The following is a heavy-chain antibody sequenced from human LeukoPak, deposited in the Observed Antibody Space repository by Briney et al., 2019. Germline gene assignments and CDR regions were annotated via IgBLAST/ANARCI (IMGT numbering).Heavy chain of an antibody. CDR1: GYTFTSYY. CDR3: AREMYYDFWSGYAREYYFDY. Sequence: ASVKVSCKASGYTFTSYYMHWVRQAPGQGLEWMGIINPSGGSTSYVQKFQGRVTMTRDTSTSTVYMELSSLRSEDTAVYYCAREMYYDFWSGYAREYYFDYWGQGTLVTVSS. D-gene: IGHD3-3*01. CDR2: INPSGGST. V-gene: IGHV1-46*01. J-gene: IGHJ4*02.